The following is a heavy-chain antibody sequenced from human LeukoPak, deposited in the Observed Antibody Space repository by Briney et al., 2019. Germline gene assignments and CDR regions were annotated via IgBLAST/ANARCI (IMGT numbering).Heavy chain of an antibody. CDR3: AKAGSIRFDY. Sequence: PGGSLRLSRAASGFTFSSYAMSWVRQAPGKGLEWVSGISGSGGRGGNTCYADSVKGRFTISRDNSKNTLYLQMNSLRADDTAVYYCAKAGSIRFDYWGQGTLVTVSS. V-gene: IGHV3-23*01. CDR2: ISGSGGRGGNT. CDR1: GFTFSSYA. D-gene: IGHD3-3*02. J-gene: IGHJ4*02.